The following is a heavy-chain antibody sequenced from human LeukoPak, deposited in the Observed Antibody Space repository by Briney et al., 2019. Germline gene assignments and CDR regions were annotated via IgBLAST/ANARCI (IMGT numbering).Heavy chain of an antibody. CDR1: GFTFSSYA. J-gene: IGHJ3*02. CDR3: ARDSYRFAFDI. CDR2: ISGSGGDT. D-gene: IGHD1-26*01. Sequence: GGSLRLSCAASGFTFSSYAMSWVRQAPGKGLEWVSAISGSGGDTYHADSVKGRFTISRDNAKNSLYLQMNSLRAEDTAVYYCARDSYRFAFDIWGQGTVVLVSS. V-gene: IGHV3-23*01.